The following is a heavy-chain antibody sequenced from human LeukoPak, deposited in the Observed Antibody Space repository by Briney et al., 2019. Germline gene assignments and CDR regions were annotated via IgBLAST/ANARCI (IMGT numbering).Heavy chain of an antibody. V-gene: IGHV6-1*01. D-gene: IGHD6-19*01. J-gene: IGHJ4*02. CDR2: TYYRSRWNN. Sequence: SQTLSLTCAISGDSVFSYTAAWNWIRQSPSRGLEWLGRTYYRSRWNNDYMLSIKSRIIVSPDTSKNQFSLQLDSVTPEDTAVYYCAREVAGTGAFDYWGQGTLVTVSS. CDR1: GDSVFSYTAA. CDR3: AREVAGTGAFDY.